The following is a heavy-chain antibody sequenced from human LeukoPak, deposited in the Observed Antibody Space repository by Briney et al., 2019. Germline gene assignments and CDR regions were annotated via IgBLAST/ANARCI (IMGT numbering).Heavy chain of an antibody. V-gene: IGHV4-30-2*01. Sequence: SETLSLTCSVSGGSISGGGYFWNWIRQPPGKTLEWIGCTDHTGFTYNNPSLRSRVTISVDTSKNQFSLRLTSVTAADTAMYFCARSPSKEMEWLSPSHFDFWGQGTLVSVSS. CDR1: GGSISGGGYF. CDR3: ARSPSKEMEWLSPSHFDF. D-gene: IGHD3-3*01. J-gene: IGHJ4*02. CDR2: TDHTGFT.